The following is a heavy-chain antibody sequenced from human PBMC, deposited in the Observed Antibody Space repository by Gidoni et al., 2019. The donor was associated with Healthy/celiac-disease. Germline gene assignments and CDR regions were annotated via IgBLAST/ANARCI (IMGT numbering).Heavy chain of an antibody. Sequence: EVQLLESGGGLVQPGGSLRLSCAASGFTFSRYAMSWVRQAPGKGLEWVSAISGSGGSTYYADSVKGRFTISRDNSKNTLYLQMNSLRAEDTAVYYCAKDPDYGDYYYYGMDVWGQGTTVTVSS. CDR1: GFTFSRYA. CDR2: ISGSGGST. V-gene: IGHV3-23*01. D-gene: IGHD4-17*01. CDR3: AKDPDYGDYYYYGMDV. J-gene: IGHJ6*02.